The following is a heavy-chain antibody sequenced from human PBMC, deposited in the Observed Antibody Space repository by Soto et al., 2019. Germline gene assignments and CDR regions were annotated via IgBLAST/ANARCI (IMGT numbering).Heavy chain of an antibody. Sequence: SETLSLTCTVSGGSISSGDYYWSWIRQPPGKGLEWIGYIYYSGSTYYNPSLKSRVTISVDTSKNQFSLKLSSVTAADTAVYYCARWAYCSSTSCYHPSAFDIWGQGTMATVSS. CDR3: ARWAYCSSTSCYHPSAFDI. J-gene: IGHJ3*02. D-gene: IGHD2-2*01. V-gene: IGHV4-30-4*01. CDR2: IYYSGST. CDR1: GGSISSGDYY.